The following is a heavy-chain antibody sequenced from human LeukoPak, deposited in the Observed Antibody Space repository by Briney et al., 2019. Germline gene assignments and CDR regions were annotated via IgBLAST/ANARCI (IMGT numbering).Heavy chain of an antibody. J-gene: IGHJ6*02. CDR2: TYYRSKWYN. CDR3: ARDRHASVGCFELERPTSGGSCYRAPRYGMDV. Sequence: SQTLSLTCAISGDSVSSNSAAWNWIRQSPSRGLEWLGRTYYRSKWYNDYAVSVKSRITINPDTSKNQFSLQLNSATPEDTAVYYCARDRHASVGCFELERPTSGGSCYRAPRYGMDVWGQGTTVTVSS. V-gene: IGHV6-1*01. CDR1: GDSVSSNSAA. D-gene: IGHD2-15*01.